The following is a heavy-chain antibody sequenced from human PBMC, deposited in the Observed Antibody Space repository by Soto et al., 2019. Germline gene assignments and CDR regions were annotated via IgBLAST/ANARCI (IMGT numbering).Heavy chain of an antibody. V-gene: IGHV1-18*01. CDR2: ISAYNGNT. CDR1: GGTFSSYA. Sequence: ASVKVSCKASGGTFSSYAISWVRQAPGQGLEWMGGISAYNGNTNYAQKLQGRVTMTTDTSTSTAYMELRSLRSDDTAVYYCARDHIRSGSYSTFDYWGQGTLVTVSS. J-gene: IGHJ4*02. CDR3: ARDHIRSGSYSTFDY. D-gene: IGHD1-26*01.